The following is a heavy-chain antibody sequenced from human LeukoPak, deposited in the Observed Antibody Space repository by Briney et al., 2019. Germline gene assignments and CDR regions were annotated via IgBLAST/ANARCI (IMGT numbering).Heavy chain of an antibody. Sequence: PGGSLRLSCAASGFTFSSCGFNWVRQAPGTGLEWVSSIGPTGTDRYYADSVRGRFTISRDNAKNSMYLQMDSLRDEDTAVYYCATETIGRHYDYWGQGTLLTVSS. CDR2: IGPTGTDR. CDR3: ATETIGRHYDY. J-gene: IGHJ4*02. V-gene: IGHV3-21*01. CDR1: GFTFSSCG. D-gene: IGHD1-14*01.